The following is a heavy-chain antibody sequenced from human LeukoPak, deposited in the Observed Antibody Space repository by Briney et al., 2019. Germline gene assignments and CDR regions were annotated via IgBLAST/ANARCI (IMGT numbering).Heavy chain of an antibody. Sequence: ASMKVSCKAAGYTFTSSDINWVRQATGEGLEWMGWMSPNSGDTGYAQKFQGRVTMTRDTSINTAYMELSSLRSEYTAGHYFARVGLRRSGTHHDRFDSWGQGPLIPVPS. CDR1: GYTFTSSD. CDR3: ARVGLRRSGTHHDRFDS. J-gene: IGHJ5*01. D-gene: IGHD3-10*01. CDR2: MSPNSGDT. V-gene: IGHV1-8*01.